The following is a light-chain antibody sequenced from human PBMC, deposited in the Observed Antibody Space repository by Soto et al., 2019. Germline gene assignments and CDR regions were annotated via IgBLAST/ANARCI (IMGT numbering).Light chain of an antibody. CDR2: STN. Sequence: QTVVTQEPSFSVSPRRTVTLTCGLSSGSVSTSYYPSWYQQTPGQAPRTLIYSTNTRSSGVADRFSGSILGNKAALTITGAQADDESDYYCVLYMGSGIWVFGGGTKLTVL. CDR1: SGSVSTSYY. CDR3: VLYMGSGIWV. J-gene: IGLJ3*02. V-gene: IGLV8-61*01.